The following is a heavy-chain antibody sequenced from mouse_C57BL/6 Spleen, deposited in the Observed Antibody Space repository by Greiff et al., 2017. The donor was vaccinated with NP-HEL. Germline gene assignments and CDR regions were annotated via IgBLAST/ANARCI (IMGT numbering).Heavy chain of an antibody. V-gene: IGHV1-80*01. CDR3: ARMDWDVTAY. Sequence: VQGVESGAELVKPGASVKISCKASGYAFSSYWMNWVKQRPGKGLEWIGQIYPGDGDTNYNGKFKGKATLTADKSSSTAYMQLSRLPSEESAVYFCARMDWDVTAYWGEGTLVTVSA. J-gene: IGHJ3*01. D-gene: IGHD4-1*01. CDR2: IYPGDGDT. CDR1: GYAFSSYW.